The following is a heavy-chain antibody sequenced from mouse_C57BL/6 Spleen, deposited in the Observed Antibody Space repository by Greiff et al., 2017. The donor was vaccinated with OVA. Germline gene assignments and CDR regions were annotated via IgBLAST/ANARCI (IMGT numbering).Heavy chain of an antibody. J-gene: IGHJ3*01. D-gene: IGHD2-4*01. CDR3: ARGDDYEAWFAY. CDR1: GYTFTDYY. CDR2: INPNNGGT. V-gene: IGHV1-26*01. Sequence: VQLQQSGPELVKPGASVKISCKASGYTFTDYYMNWVKQSHGKSLEWIGDINPNNGGTSYNQKFKGKATLTVDKSSSTAYMELRSLTSEDSAVYYGARGDDYEAWFAYWGQGTLVTVSA.